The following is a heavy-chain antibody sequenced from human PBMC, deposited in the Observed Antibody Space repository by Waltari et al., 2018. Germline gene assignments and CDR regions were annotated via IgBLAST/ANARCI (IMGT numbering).Heavy chain of an antibody. CDR3: ARGYSGSYSGAFDI. CDR2: IIPIFVTG. J-gene: IGHJ3*02. Sequence: QVQLVQSGAEVKKPGSSVKVSCKASGGTFSSYAISWVRQAPGHGLEWMGGIIPIFVTGNYEQKFQGRVTITADESTSTAYMELSSRRSEDTAVYYCARGYSGSYSGAFDIWGQGTMVTVSS. V-gene: IGHV1-69*01. CDR1: GGTFSSYA. D-gene: IGHD1-26*01.